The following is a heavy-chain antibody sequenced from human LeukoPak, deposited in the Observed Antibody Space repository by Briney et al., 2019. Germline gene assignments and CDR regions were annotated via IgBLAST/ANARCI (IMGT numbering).Heavy chain of an antibody. CDR3: AQRGRSGWHFDY. CDR2: ISDGGGST. V-gene: IGHV3-23*01. Sequence: GGSLRLSCAASGFTFRNYVMTWVRQATGKGLEWVSLISDGGGSTHYADSVKGRFTISRDNSKNTLYLQMNSLRAEDTAVYYCAQRGRSGWHFDYWGQGTLVTVSS. D-gene: IGHD6-19*01. CDR1: GFTFRNYV. J-gene: IGHJ4*02.